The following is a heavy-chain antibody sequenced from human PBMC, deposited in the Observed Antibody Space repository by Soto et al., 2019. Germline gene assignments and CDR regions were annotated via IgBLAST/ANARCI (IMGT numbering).Heavy chain of an antibody. CDR1: GHTFTSYG. D-gene: IGHD3-22*01. CDR2: ISAYNGNT. CDR3: ARARYYYDSSGYYLFDY. Sequence: EASVKLSCKASGHTFTSYGISWLRQAPGQGLEWMGWISAYNGNTNYAQKLQGRVTMTTDTSTSTAYMELRSLRSDDTAVYYCARARYYYDSSGYYLFDYWGQGTPVTVSS. J-gene: IGHJ4*02. V-gene: IGHV1-18*01.